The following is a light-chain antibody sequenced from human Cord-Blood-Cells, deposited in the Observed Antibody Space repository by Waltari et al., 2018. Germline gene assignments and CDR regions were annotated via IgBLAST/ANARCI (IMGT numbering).Light chain of an antibody. CDR2: DTS. Sequence: QAVVTQEPSLTVSPGGTVTLTCGSSTGAVTSGHYPYWFQQKPGQAPRTLIYDTSNKHSWTPAHVSDSLLGVKAALTLSGAQPEDEAEYYCLLSYSGARFWVFGGGTKLTVL. CDR3: LLSYSGARFWV. J-gene: IGLJ3*02. V-gene: IGLV7-46*01. CDR1: TGAVTSGHY.